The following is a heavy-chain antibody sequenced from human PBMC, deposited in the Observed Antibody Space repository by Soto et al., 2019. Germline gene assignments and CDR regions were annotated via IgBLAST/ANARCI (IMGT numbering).Heavy chain of an antibody. CDR3: ARLYCSASSCYSVGAFDI. CDR2: IWFDGSDK. D-gene: IGHD2-15*01. J-gene: IGHJ3*02. CDR1: GFTFSSYG. Sequence: GGSLRLSCAASGFTFSSYGMHWVCQAPGKGLEWVALIWFDGSDKYYTESVKGRFTISRDNSKSTLYLQMNSLRAEDTAVYYCARLYCSASSCYSVGAFDIRGQGTMVTVSS. V-gene: IGHV3-33*01.